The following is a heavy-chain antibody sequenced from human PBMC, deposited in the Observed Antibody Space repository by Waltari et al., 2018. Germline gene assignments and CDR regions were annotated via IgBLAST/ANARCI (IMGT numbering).Heavy chain of an antibody. V-gene: IGHV4-59*01. D-gene: IGHD6-25*01. J-gene: IGHJ6*02. Sequence: QVQLQESGPGLVKPSEPLSLTCPVSGGSIRSYYWRWIRQPPGKGLEWIGYIYYSGSTNYNPSLKSRVTISVDTSKNQFSLKLSSVTAADTAVYYCAREGRLDLWGMDVWGQGTTVTVSS. CDR3: AREGRLDLWGMDV. CDR1: GGSIRSYY. CDR2: IYYSGST.